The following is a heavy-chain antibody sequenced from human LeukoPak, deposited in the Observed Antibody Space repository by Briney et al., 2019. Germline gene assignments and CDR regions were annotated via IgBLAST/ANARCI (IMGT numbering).Heavy chain of an antibody. J-gene: IGHJ3*02. D-gene: IGHD1-26*01. V-gene: IGHV1-69*05. Sequence: GASVKVSSKASGGTFISYAISWVRQAPGQGLGWMGGIIPIFGTANYAQKFQGRVTITTDESTSTAYMELSSLRSEDTAVYYCARDHGGSSTSGAFDIWGQGTMVTVSS. CDR2: IIPIFGTA. CDR1: GGTFISYA. CDR3: ARDHGGSSTSGAFDI.